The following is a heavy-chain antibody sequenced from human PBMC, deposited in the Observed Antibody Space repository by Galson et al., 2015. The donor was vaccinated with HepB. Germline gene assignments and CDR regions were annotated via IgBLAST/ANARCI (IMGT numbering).Heavy chain of an antibody. Sequence: SLRLSCAASGFTFSNYGMSWVRQAPGKGLEWVSAVTGSGDTTFYADSVKGRFTISRDNSRNAVLLQMNSLRAEDTAIYYCAKMQGFFEYWGQGTLVTVSS. V-gene: IGHV3-23*01. J-gene: IGHJ4*02. CDR3: AKMQGFFEY. CDR2: VTGSGDTT. CDR1: GFTFSNYG.